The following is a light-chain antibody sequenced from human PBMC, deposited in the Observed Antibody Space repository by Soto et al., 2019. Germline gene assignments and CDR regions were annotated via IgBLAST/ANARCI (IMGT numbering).Light chain of an antibody. CDR2: EVS. V-gene: IGLV2-14*01. J-gene: IGLJ1*01. CDR1: SGDIGYFNY. CDR3: SSYTRSSTPYV. Sequence: QSVVTQPASLSEAPGQSITISCTGTSGDIGYFNYVSWYQQHPGKAPKLMIYEVSNRPSRVSNRFSGSKSGNTAYLTISGLQDEDEADYHCSSYTRSSTPYVFGTGSKVTVL.